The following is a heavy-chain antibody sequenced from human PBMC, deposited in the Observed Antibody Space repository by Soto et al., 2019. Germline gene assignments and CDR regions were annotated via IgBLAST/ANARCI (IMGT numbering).Heavy chain of an antibody. CDR1: GYTFSTYG. CDR2: ISVYNGNT. Sequence: ASVKVSCKASGYTFSTYGINWARQAPGQGLEWMGWISVYNGNTNDAQKFQDRVTLTTDTFTSTAYMEVRTLRSDDTAVSYCGRVGSGSSPADYWGQGTLVTVSS. CDR3: GRVGSGSSPADY. J-gene: IGHJ4*02. V-gene: IGHV1-18*01. D-gene: IGHD6-6*01.